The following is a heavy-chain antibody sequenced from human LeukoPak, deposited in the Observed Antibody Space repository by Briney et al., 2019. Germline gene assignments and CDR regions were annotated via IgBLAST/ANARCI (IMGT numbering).Heavy chain of an antibody. CDR3: AIDRGVANDAFDI. D-gene: IGHD3-10*01. Sequence: GGSLRLSCAASGCTFSSYSMNWVRQAPGKGLEWVSSISSSSTYIYYADSVKGRFTISRDNAKNSLYLQMNSLRAEDTAVYYCAIDRGVANDAFDIGGQGTMVTVSS. J-gene: IGHJ3*02. CDR1: GCTFSSYS. CDR2: ISSSSTYI. V-gene: IGHV3-21*01.